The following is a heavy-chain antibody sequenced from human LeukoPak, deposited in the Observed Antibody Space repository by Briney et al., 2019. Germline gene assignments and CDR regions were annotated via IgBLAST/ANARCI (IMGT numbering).Heavy chain of an antibody. J-gene: IGHJ1*01. CDR3: ALTVSSSWYGNFQH. V-gene: IGHV1-69*05. D-gene: IGHD6-13*01. CDR2: IIPIFGTA. Sequence: SVKVSCKASGGTFSSYAISWVRQAPGQGPEWMARIIPIFGTANYAQKFQGRVTITTDESTSTAYMELSSLRSEDTAAYSCALTVSSSWYGNFQHWGQGTLVTVSS. CDR1: GGTFSSYA.